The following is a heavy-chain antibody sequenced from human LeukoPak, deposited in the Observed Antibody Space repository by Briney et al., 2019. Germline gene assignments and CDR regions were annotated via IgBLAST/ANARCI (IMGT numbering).Heavy chain of an antibody. D-gene: IGHD3-22*01. Sequence: SETLSLTCAVYGGSFGGYYWSWIRQPPGKGLEWIGEINHSGSTNYNPSLKSRVTISVNTSKNQFSLKLSPVTAADTAVYYCARTKIISSGYLPSYYYYYGMDVWGQGTTVTVSS. CDR3: ARTKIISSGYLPSYYYYYGMDV. CDR1: GGSFGGYY. V-gene: IGHV4-34*01. CDR2: INHSGST. J-gene: IGHJ6*02.